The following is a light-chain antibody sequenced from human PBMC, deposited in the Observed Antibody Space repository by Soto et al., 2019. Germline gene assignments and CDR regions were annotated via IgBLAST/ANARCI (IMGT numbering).Light chain of an antibody. J-gene: IGLJ3*02. CDR2: EVS. V-gene: IGLV2-14*01. Sequence: QSVLTQPASVSGSPGQSITISCTGTSSDVGGYNYVSWYQQHPGKAPKLMIYEVSNRPSGVSNRFSGSKSGNTASLTISGLHAEDEADYYCSSYTSSSTVFGGGTKVTVL. CDR3: SSYTSSSTV. CDR1: SSDVGGYNY.